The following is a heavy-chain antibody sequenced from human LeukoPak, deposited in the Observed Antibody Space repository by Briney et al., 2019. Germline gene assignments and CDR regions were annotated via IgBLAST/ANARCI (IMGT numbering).Heavy chain of an antibody. CDR3: ARDRGGVVVTANFDY. V-gene: IGHV1-2*02. Sequence: ASVKVSCKASGYTFTGYYMHWVRQAPGQGLEWMGWINPNSGGTNYAQKFQGRVTMTRDMSISTAYMELSRLRSDDTAVYYCARDRGGVVVTANFDYWGQGTLVTVSS. D-gene: IGHD2-21*02. CDR1: GYTFTGYY. CDR2: INPNSGGT. J-gene: IGHJ4*02.